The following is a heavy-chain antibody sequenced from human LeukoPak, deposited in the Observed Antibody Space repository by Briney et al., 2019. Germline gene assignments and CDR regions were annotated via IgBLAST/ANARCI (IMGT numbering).Heavy chain of an antibody. J-gene: IGHJ4*02. Sequence: GGSLRLSCAASGFTFSSYSMNWVRQAPGKGLEWVSSISSSSSYIYYADSVKGRFTISRDNAKNSLYLQMNSLRAEDTAVYYCARDNMVREICFDYWGQGILVTVSS. CDR3: ARDNMVREICFDY. CDR2: ISSSSSYI. CDR1: GFTFSSYS. D-gene: IGHD3-10*01. V-gene: IGHV3-21*04.